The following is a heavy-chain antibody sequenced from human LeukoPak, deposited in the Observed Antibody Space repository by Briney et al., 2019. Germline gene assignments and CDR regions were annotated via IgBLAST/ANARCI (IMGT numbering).Heavy chain of an antibody. Sequence: GGSLRLSCAASGFTFSNYEMNWVRQAPGKGLEWISYISSSGSPIYYADSVKGRFTISRDNTKNSLYLQMNSLRAEDTAVYYCARDGTPRYSSGWVYLDSWGQGTLVAVSS. D-gene: IGHD6-19*01. V-gene: IGHV3-48*03. CDR1: GFTFSNYE. J-gene: IGHJ4*02. CDR2: ISSSGSPI. CDR3: ARDGTPRYSSGWVYLDS.